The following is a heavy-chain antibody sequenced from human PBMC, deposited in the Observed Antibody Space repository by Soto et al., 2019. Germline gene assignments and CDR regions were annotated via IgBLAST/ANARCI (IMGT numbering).Heavy chain of an antibody. CDR3: ARDLGGATGFDP. Sequence: GASVQVSCKASGYDITMYRITWVRQAPGQGLEWMGWINPYYDNTNYAQKFQGRVTMTTDTITSTDAFTTTAYMELTSLTSDDTAVYFCARDLGGATGFDPWGQGTLVTVSS. CDR2: INPYYDNT. D-gene: IGHD1-1*01. J-gene: IGHJ5*02. V-gene: IGHV1-18*01. CDR1: GYDITMYR.